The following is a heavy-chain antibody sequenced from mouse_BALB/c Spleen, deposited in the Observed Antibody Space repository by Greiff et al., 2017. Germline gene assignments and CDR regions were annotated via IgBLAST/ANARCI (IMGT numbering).Heavy chain of an antibody. CDR2: IYWDDDK. V-gene: IGHV8-12*01. J-gene: IGHJ3*01. CDR3: ARRDYYGSSSFAY. D-gene: IGHD1-1*01. CDR1: GFSLSTSGMG. Sequence: QVTLKESGPGILQPSQTLSLTCSFSGFSLSTSGMGVSWIRQPSGKGLEWLAHIYWDDDKRYNPSLKSRLTISKDTSRNQVFLKITSVDTADTATYYCARRDYYGSSSFAYWGQGTLVTVSA.